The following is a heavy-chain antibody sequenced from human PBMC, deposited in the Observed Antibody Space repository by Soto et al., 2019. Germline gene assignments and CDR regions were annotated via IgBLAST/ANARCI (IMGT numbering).Heavy chain of an antibody. Sequence: GGSLRLSCAASGFTFSSYAMSWVRQAPGKGLEWVSAISGSGGSTYYADSVKGRFTISRDNSKNTLYLQMNSLRAEDTAVYYCANDIVGAHSGFDYWGQGTLVTVSS. J-gene: IGHJ4*02. CDR1: GFTFSSYA. CDR3: ANDIVGAHSGFDY. CDR2: ISGSGGST. D-gene: IGHD1-26*01. V-gene: IGHV3-23*01.